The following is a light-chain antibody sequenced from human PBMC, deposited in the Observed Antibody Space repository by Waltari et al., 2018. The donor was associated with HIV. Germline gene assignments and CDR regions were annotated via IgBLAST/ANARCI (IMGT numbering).Light chain of an antibody. V-gene: IGKV1-12*01. J-gene: IGKJ4*01. CDR1: QSIGRS. Sequence: DIQMTQSPSSVSASVGDRVTITCRASQSIGRSLVRYQQTPGKAPKLLIYAASTLQGGVPSRFSGSGSGTSFTLTISSLQPEDFATYYCQQTSSFPLTFGGGTTVEIK. CDR2: AAS. CDR3: QQTSSFPLT.